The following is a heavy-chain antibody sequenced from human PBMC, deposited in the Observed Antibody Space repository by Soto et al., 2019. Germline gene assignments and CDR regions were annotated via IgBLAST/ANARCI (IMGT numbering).Heavy chain of an antibody. CDR2: LSNSGGDR. D-gene: IGHD6-19*01. Sequence: GSLGRACAASGFSFSTYAMGWVRQAPGKGLEWVSVLSNSGGDRYYADSVKGRFTISRDNSENTLYLQMSSLRAEDTAIYYCEKDAARTDGWYYFDHWGQGALVTVYS. J-gene: IGHJ4*02. CDR3: EKDAARTDGWYYFDH. V-gene: IGHV3-23*01. CDR1: GFSFSTYA.